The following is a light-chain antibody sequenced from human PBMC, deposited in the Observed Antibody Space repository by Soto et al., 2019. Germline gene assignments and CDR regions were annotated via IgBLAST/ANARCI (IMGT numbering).Light chain of an antibody. Sequence: DIQLTQSPSFLSASVGNRVTITCRASQGISNYLAWYQQRPGKAPKLLIYGASTLQSGVPSRFSGSGSGTEFTLTISSLQPEDFATYYCQQLNSYAYTFGQGTKLEIK. J-gene: IGKJ2*01. CDR1: QGISNY. CDR3: QQLNSYAYT. V-gene: IGKV1-9*01. CDR2: GAS.